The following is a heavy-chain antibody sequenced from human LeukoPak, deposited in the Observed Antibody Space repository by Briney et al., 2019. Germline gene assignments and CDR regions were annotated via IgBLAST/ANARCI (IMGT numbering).Heavy chain of an antibody. Sequence: SETLSLTCTVSGGSISSSSYYWGWIRQPPGKGLEWIGSIYYSGSTYYNPSLKSRVTISVDTSKNQFSLKLSSVTAADTAVYYCARQYSSGWYKGYFQYWGQGTLVTVSS. V-gene: IGHV4-39*07. CDR2: IYYSGST. D-gene: IGHD6-19*01. J-gene: IGHJ1*01. CDR3: ARQYSSGWYKGYFQY. CDR1: GGSISSSSYY.